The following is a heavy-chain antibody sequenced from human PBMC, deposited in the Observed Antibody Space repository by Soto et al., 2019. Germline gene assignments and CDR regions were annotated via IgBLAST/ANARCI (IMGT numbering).Heavy chain of an antibody. CDR3: ARGNREDYYYGMDV. CDR2: IYYSGGT. CDR1: GGSINSHDFY. J-gene: IGHJ6*02. V-gene: IGHV4-30-4*01. Sequence: SETLSLTCTVSGGSINSHDFYWTWIRQPPGKGLEWIGYIYYSGGTYYNPSLKSRVTISVDTSKNQFSLKVTSVTAADTAVYYCARGNREDYYYGMDVWGQGTTVTVSS.